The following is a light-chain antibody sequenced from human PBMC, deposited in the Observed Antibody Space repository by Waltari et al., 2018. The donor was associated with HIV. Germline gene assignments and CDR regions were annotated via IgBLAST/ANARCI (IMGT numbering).Light chain of an antibody. V-gene: IGKV3D-20*01. Sequence: EIVLTQSPATLSLSPGERATLSCGASQSVGSSCLAWFQQKPGLAPRLLIYDAPKRAAGIPDKFSGSGSGTDFTLTISRLEPEDFAVYYCQQYGSSPVTFGQGTRLEI. CDR3: QQYGSSPVT. CDR1: QSVGSSC. J-gene: IGKJ5*01. CDR2: DAP.